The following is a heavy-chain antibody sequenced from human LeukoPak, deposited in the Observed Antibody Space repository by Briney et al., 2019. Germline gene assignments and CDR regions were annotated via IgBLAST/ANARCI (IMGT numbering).Heavy chain of an antibody. J-gene: IGHJ4*02. CDR1: GYTFTSYD. D-gene: IGHD5-24*01. CDR3: ARVELAGYNADY. Sequence: ASVKVSCKASGYTFTSYDINWVRQATGQGLEWMGWMNPNSGNTGYAQKFQGRVTMTRNTSISTAYMELSSPRSEDTAVYYCARVELAGYNADYWGQGTLVTVSS. CDR2: MNPNSGNT. V-gene: IGHV1-8*01.